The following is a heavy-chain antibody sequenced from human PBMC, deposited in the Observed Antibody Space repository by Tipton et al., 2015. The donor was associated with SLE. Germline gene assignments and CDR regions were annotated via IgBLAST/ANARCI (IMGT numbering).Heavy chain of an antibody. V-gene: IGHV1-69*01. D-gene: IGHD1-7*01. CDR3: AGNPNWNYGLFDY. CDR1: GGTFSTYG. CDR2: IIPIFGTT. J-gene: IGHJ4*02. Sequence: QVQLVQSGAEMKKPGSSVKVSCKASGGTFSTYGISWVRQAPGQGLEWMGGIIPIFGTTNHAQKFLGRLTITADESTDTAYMELSSLRSEDTAVYYCAGNPNWNYGLFDYWGQGTLVTVSS.